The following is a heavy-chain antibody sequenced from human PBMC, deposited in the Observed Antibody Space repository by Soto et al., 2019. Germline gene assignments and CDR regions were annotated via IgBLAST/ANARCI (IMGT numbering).Heavy chain of an antibody. Sequence: GGSLRLSCAASGFTFSSYWMSWVRQAPGKGLEYVANIKQDGSQKYYVDSVKGRFTISRDNAKNSLYLQMSSLRAEDTAVYYCARELLDGNPFDYWGQGALVTVSS. CDR1: GFTFSSYW. J-gene: IGHJ4*02. V-gene: IGHV3-7*01. D-gene: IGHD3-3*01. CDR3: ARELLDGNPFDY. CDR2: IKQDGSQK.